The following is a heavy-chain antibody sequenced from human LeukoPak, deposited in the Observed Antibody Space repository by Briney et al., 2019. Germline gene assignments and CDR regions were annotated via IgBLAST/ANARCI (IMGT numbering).Heavy chain of an antibody. CDR1: GGSISSYY. J-gene: IGHJ4*02. V-gene: IGHV4-59*01. CDR3: ARVGSGGAWIDF. D-gene: IGHD6-19*01. Sequence: PSETLSLAWTVSGGSISSYYWSWVRQPQGKGLGWNGYIHSSGTTNYNPSQKSRATISMNTSNNQLSLTLTSVTAADTAVYYCARVGSGGAWIDFWGQGTLVSVSS. CDR2: IHSSGTT.